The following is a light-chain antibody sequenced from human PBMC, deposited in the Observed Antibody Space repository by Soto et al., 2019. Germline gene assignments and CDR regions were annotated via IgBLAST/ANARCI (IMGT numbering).Light chain of an antibody. V-gene: IGKV1-39*01. Sequence: IQMTQFPASLSASVGDRVTITCRASQSISSYLNWYQQKPGKAPKLLIYAASSLQSGVPSRFSGSGSGTDFTLTISSLQPEDFATYYCQQSYSTPLMYTFGQGTKLEIK. J-gene: IGKJ2*01. CDR1: QSISSY. CDR2: AAS. CDR3: QQSYSTPLMYT.